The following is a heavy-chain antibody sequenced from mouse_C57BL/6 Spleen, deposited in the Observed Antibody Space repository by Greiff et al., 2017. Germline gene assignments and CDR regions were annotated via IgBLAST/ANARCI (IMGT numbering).Heavy chain of an antibody. Sequence: VQLVESGPELVKPGASVKISCKASGYAFSSSWMNWVKQRPGKGLEWIGRIYPGDGDTNYNGKFKGKATLTADKSSSTAYMQLSSLTSEDSAVYFCASYDGYPYFDYWGQGTTLTVSS. D-gene: IGHD2-3*01. J-gene: IGHJ2*01. CDR3: ASYDGYPYFDY. CDR1: GYAFSSSW. V-gene: IGHV1-82*01. CDR2: IYPGDGDT.